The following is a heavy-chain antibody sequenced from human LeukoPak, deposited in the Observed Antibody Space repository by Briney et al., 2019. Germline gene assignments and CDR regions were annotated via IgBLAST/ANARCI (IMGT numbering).Heavy chain of an antibody. D-gene: IGHD6-19*01. V-gene: IGHV4-39*07. CDR3: ARTTVAGTIDAFDI. CDR2: IYYSGST. Sequence: SETLSLTCTVSGGFISSSSYYWGWIRQPPGKGLEWIGSIYYSGSTSYNPSLKSRVTISVDTSKNQFSLKLSSVTAADTAVYYCARTTVAGTIDAFDIWGQGTMVTVSS. J-gene: IGHJ3*02. CDR1: GGFISSSSYY.